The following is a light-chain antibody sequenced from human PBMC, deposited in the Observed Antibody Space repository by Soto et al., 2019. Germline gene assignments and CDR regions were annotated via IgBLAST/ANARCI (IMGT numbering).Light chain of an antibody. CDR3: QQYDSDYT. Sequence: DIPMTQSPSTLSASVGDRVTITCRASQSINNWLAWYQQKPGKAPNLLIYKASTLESGVPSRFSGSGSGTEFTLTISSLQPDDFATSYCQQYDSDYTFGQGTKLEIK. V-gene: IGKV1-5*03. CDR1: QSINNW. J-gene: IGKJ2*01. CDR2: KAS.